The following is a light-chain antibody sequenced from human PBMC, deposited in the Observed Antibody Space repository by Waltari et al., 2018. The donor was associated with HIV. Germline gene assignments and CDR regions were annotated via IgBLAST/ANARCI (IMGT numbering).Light chain of an antibody. CDR1: RSNIGDNT. CDR2: KSD. J-gene: IGLJ3*02. V-gene: IGLV1-44*01. CDR3: ATWDDSLNGRV. Sequence: QSVLTQPPSASGTPGQRVTISCSGGRSNIGDNTVNWYQHLPGTAPKLLIYKSDQRPSGVPDRFSGSKSDTSASLANSGLQSEDEADYYCATWDDSLNGRVFGGGTKLTVL.